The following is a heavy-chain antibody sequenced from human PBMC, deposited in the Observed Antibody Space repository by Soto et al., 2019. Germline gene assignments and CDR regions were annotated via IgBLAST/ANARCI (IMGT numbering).Heavy chain of an antibody. Sequence: PVESLKISCRGAGYSFTSYWIGWVRQMPGKGLEWMGIIYPGDSDTRYSPSFQGQVTISADKSISTAYLQWSSLKASDTAMYYCARLSGRGHYYYYGMDVWGQGTTVTVSS. CDR1: GYSFTSYW. V-gene: IGHV5-51*01. J-gene: IGHJ6*02. CDR3: ARLSGRGHYYYYGMDV. CDR2: IYPGDSDT. D-gene: IGHD3-10*01.